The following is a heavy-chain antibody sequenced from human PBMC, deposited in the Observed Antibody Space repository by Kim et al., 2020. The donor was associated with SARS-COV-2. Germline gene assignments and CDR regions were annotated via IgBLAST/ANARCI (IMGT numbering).Heavy chain of an antibody. V-gene: IGHV3-30*18. CDR2: ISYDGSNK. Sequence: GGSLRLSCAASGFTFRSYGMHWVRQAPGKGLEWVAVISYDGSNKYYADSVKGRFTISRDNSKNTLYLQMNSLRAEDTAVYYCAKDIAAAGTFDFDYWGQGTLVTVSS. J-gene: IGHJ4*02. CDR3: AKDIAAAGTFDFDY. D-gene: IGHD6-13*01. CDR1: GFTFRSYG.